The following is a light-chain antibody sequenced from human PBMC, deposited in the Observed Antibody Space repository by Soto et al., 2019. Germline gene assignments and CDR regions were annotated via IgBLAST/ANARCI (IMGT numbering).Light chain of an antibody. CDR1: QSVSSNY. CDR2: AVS. V-gene: IGKV3-20*01. J-gene: IGKJ5*01. CDR3: QQYRPSPAIS. Sequence: ELVLTQSPGTLSLSPGERATLSCRASQSVSSNYLGWYQQKPGQAPRLLIYAVSTRATGIPDRFSGSGSGTDFTLTISRLEPEDSALYFCQQYRPSPAISFGQGTRLEIK.